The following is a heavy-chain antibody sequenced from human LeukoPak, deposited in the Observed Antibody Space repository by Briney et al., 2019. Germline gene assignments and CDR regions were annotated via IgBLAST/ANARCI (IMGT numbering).Heavy chain of an antibody. Sequence: GASVKVSCKASGYTFTGYYMHWVRQAPGQGLEWMGIINPSGGSTSYAQKFQGRVTMTRDTSTSTVYMELSSLRSEDTAVYYCAREGSDYDSSGPGFGDYWGQGTLVTVSS. CDR3: AREGSDYDSSGPGFGDY. CDR1: GYTFTGYY. D-gene: IGHD3-22*01. CDR2: INPSGGST. J-gene: IGHJ4*02. V-gene: IGHV1-46*01.